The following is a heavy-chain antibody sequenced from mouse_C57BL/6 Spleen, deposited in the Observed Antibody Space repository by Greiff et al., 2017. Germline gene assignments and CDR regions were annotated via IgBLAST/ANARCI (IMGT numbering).Heavy chain of an antibody. V-gene: IGHV5-6*02. J-gene: IGHJ4*01. CDR1: GFTFSSYG. CDR3: ARREGHPSAMDY. D-gene: IGHD3-3*01. CDR2: ISGGGSYT. Sequence: DVMLVESGGDLVKPGGSLKLSCAASGFTFSSYGMSWVRPTPYKRLEWVATISGGGSYTYYPDSVKGRFTISRDNAKNTLYLQMSSLKSEDTAMYYCARREGHPSAMDYWGQGTSVTVSS.